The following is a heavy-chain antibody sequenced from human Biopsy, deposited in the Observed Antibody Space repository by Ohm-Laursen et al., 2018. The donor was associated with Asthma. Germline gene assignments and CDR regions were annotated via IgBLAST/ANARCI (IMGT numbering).Heavy chain of an antibody. V-gene: IGHV3-7*01. D-gene: IGHD3-3*02. J-gene: IGHJ1*01. CDR3: ARTFHFWSPYHAEHYQL. Sequence: SLRLSCTASGFTFGDYWVSRVRQVPGKGLEWVANIKHDGSEKNHVDSLKGRFTISRDNAKNSLYLQMNSLRAEDTAVYYCARTFHFWSPYHAEHYQLWGQGTLVTVSS. CDR2: IKHDGSEK. CDR1: GFTFGDYW.